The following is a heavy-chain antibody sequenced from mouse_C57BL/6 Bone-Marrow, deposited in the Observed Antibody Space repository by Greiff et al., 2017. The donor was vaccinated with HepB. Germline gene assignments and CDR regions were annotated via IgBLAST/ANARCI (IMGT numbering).Heavy chain of an antibody. J-gene: IGHJ2*01. CDR3: TDETTFFDY. V-gene: IGHV14-4*01. D-gene: IGHD2-12*01. CDR1: GFNIKDDY. CDR2: IVHENGDT. Sequence: VQLQQSGAELVRPGDSVKLSCTASGFNIKDDYMHWVKQRPEQGLVWIGWIVHENGDTEYASKFQGNVTITADTSSNTAYLQISSLTSEDTAVYYCTDETTFFDYWGQGTTLTVSS.